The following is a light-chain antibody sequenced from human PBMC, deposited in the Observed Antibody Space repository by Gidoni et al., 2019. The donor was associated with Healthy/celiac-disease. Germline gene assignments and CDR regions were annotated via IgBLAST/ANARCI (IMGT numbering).Light chain of an antibody. CDR1: SSNIGAGYD. CDR3: QSYDSSLSGPYV. J-gene: IGLJ1*01. Sequence: SFLPHPPSVSVAPAQRVTISCTGSSSNIGAGYDVHWYQQLPGTAPKLLIYGNSNRPSGVPDRFSGSKAGTSASLAITGLQAEDEADDYGQSYDSSLSGPYVFGTGTKVTVL. CDR2: GNS. V-gene: IGLV1-40*01.